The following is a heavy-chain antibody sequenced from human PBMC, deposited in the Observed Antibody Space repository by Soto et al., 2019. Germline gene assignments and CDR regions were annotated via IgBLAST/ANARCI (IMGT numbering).Heavy chain of an antibody. Sequence: GGSLRLSCAASGFTFSSYAMHWVRQAPGKGLEWVSFILYYGSNKYYSVSVKGRFTISSYNSKNTLYLQINSLRAEDTAVYYCASIPAASSYYYYYGMDVWGQGTTVTVSS. V-gene: IGHV3-30*04. D-gene: IGHD2-2*01. J-gene: IGHJ6*02. CDR3: ASIPAASSYYYYYGMDV. CDR2: ILYYGSNK. CDR1: GFTFSSYA.